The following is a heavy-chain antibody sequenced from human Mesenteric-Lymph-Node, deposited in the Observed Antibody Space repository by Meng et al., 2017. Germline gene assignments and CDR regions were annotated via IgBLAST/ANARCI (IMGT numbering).Heavy chain of an antibody. J-gene: IGHJ4*02. V-gene: IGHV3-7*01. D-gene: IGHD5-24*01. CDR2: IKEDGSEK. CDR1: GFSFISYA. CDR3: VRDVEMGAFALFY. Sequence: GESLKISCAASGFSFISYAMNWVRQAPGKGLEWVANIKEDGSEKHYVDSVKGRFTVSRDNAKNSLFLQMNSLRAEDTAVYYCVRDVEMGAFALFYWGQGTLVTVSS.